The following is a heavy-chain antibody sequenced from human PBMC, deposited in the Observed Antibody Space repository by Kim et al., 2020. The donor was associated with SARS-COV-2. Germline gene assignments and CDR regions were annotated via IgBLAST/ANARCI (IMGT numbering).Heavy chain of an antibody. J-gene: IGHJ4*02. CDR3: ARGDYYDSSCYLDY. V-gene: IGHV4-31*02. Sequence: NPSLTRRVTISVDTSKNQFPLKLSSVTAADTAVYYCARGDYYDSSCYLDYWGQGTLVTVSS. D-gene: IGHD3-22*01.